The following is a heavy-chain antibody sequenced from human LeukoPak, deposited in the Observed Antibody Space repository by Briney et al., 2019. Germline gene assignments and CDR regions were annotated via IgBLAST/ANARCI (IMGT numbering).Heavy chain of an antibody. Sequence: PGGSLRLSCAASGFTFDDYAMHWVRQAPGKGLEWVSAISGSGGSTYYADSVKGRFAISRDNSKNTLYLQMNSLRAEDTAVYYCAKDTMVRGVVAFDIWGQGTMVTVSS. V-gene: IGHV3-23*01. J-gene: IGHJ3*02. CDR1: GFTFDDYA. CDR2: ISGSGGST. D-gene: IGHD3-10*01. CDR3: AKDTMVRGVVAFDI.